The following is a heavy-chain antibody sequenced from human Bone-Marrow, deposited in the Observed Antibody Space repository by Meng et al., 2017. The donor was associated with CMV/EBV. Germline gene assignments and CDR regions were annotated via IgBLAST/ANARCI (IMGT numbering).Heavy chain of an antibody. J-gene: IGHJ6*02. CDR1: GYTFTSYG. D-gene: IGHD3-10*01. V-gene: IGHV1-18*01. Sequence: ASVKVSCKVSGYTFTSYGISWVRQAPGQGLEWMGWISAYNGNTNYAQKLQGRVTMTRNTSISTAYMELSSLRSEDTAVYYCARGRSKGVFTMVRGPRPGMDVWGQGTTVTVSS. CDR2: ISAYNGNT. CDR3: ARGRSKGVFTMVRGPRPGMDV.